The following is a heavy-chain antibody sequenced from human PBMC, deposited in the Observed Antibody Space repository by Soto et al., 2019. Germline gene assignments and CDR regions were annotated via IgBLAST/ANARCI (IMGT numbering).Heavy chain of an antibody. CDR3: ERGEGQSSSWLDAFDI. D-gene: IGHD6-13*01. V-gene: IGHV1-2*04. Sequence: AAVKVSCKASGSTFTGYYMHWVRQAPGQGLEWMGWINPNSGGTNYAQKFQGWVTMTRATSISTAYMELSRLRADDTAVYYCERGEGQSSSWLDAFDIWGQGTMVTVSS. CDR1: GSTFTGYY. CDR2: INPNSGGT. J-gene: IGHJ3*02.